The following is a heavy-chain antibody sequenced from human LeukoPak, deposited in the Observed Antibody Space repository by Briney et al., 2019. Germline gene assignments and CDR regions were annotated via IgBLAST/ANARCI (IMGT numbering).Heavy chain of an antibody. V-gene: IGHV7-4-1*02. J-gene: IGHJ4*02. CDR2: INTNTGNP. Sequence: ASVKVSCKASGYTFTSYAMNWVRQAPGQGLEWMGWINTNTGNPTYAQGFTGRFVFSLDTSVSTAYLQISSLKAEDTAVYYCARAPPRDSSGYYPDFGYWGQGTLVTVSS. CDR1: GYTFTSYA. D-gene: IGHD3-22*01. CDR3: ARAPPRDSSGYYPDFGY.